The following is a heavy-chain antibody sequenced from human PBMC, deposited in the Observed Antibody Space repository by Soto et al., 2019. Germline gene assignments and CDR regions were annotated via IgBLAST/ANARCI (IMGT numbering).Heavy chain of an antibody. CDR2: IDYSGST. J-gene: IGHJ2*01. Sequence: QLQLQESGPGLVKPSETLSLTCTVSGGSISSSSYYWGWIRQPPGKGLEWIGNIDYSGSTYYNPSLKSRVTISVDTSKNQFSLKLRSVTAADTAVYYCARRLQATSTDGSRPGWYFDLWGRGTLVTVSS. D-gene: IGHD6-25*01. CDR3: ARRLQATSTDGSRPGWYFDL. V-gene: IGHV4-39*01. CDR1: GGSISSSSYY.